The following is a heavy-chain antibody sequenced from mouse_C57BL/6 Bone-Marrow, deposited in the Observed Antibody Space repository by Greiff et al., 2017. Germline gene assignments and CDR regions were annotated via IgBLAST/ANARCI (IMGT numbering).Heavy chain of an antibody. D-gene: IGHD1-1*01. V-gene: IGHV1-5*01. CDR2: IYPGNSDT. CDR1: GYTFTSYW. Sequence: VQLQQSETVLARPGASVKMSCKTSGYTFTSYWMHWVKQRPGQGLEWIGAIYPGNSDTSYTQKFKGKAKLTAVTSASTAYMELSSLTNEDSAVYYCTRGGSSYDWFAYWGQGTLVTVSA. CDR3: TRGGSSYDWFAY. J-gene: IGHJ3*01.